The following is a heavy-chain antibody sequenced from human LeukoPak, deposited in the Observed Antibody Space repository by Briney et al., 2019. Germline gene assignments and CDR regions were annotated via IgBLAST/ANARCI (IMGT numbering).Heavy chain of an antibody. CDR2: ISSSRHI. J-gene: IGHJ4*02. CDR3: ARVRGAYSFDY. CDR1: GFTFSRYS. V-gene: IGHV3-48*02. Sequence: PGGSLRLSCAASGFTFSRYSMNWVGEAAGKGVVWFSYISSSRHIYYAASVKPPFTFSRANARNSLSLQMTSLRDEDTAVYYCARVRGAYSFDYWGQGTLVTVSS.